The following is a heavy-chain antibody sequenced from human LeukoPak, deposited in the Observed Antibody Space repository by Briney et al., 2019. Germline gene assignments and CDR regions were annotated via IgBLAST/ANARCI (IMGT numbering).Heavy chain of an antibody. V-gene: IGHV4-31*03. D-gene: IGHD3-22*01. Sequence: SETLSLTCTVSGGSLSSGGYYWSWIRQHPGKGLEWIGYTYYSGSTYYNPSLKSRVTISVDTSNNQFSLKLSSVTAADTAVYYCARVKYYDSSGYVDYWGQGTLVTVSS. CDR1: GGSLSSGGYY. J-gene: IGHJ4*02. CDR2: TYYSGST. CDR3: ARVKYYDSSGYVDY.